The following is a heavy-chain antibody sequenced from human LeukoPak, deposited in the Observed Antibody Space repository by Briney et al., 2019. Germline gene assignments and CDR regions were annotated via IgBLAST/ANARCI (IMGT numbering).Heavy chain of an antibody. CDR2: ISSSSSTI. CDR1: GFTFSTYS. J-gene: IGHJ5*02. Sequence: GGSLRLSCAASGFTFSTYSMNWVRQAPGKGLEWVSYISSSSSTIYYADSVKGRFTISRDNAKNSLYLQMNSLRAEDTALYYCAKSRTVTAPPFDPWGQGTLVTVSS. CDR3: AKSRTVTAPPFDP. D-gene: IGHD4-17*01. V-gene: IGHV3-48*04.